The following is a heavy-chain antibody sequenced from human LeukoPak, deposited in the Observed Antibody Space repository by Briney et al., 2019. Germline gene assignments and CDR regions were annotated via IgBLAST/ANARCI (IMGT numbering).Heavy chain of an antibody. Sequence: GESLKISCNSSGYSFTSYWIAWVRQMPGKGLEWMGIIYPGDSDTRYSPSFQGQVTISADKSISTAYLQWSSLQASDTAMYYCARHRRGYYDSELGYWGQGTLVTVSS. CDR3: ARHRRGYYDSELGY. J-gene: IGHJ4*02. V-gene: IGHV5-51*01. D-gene: IGHD3-22*01. CDR2: IYPGDSDT. CDR1: GYSFTSYW.